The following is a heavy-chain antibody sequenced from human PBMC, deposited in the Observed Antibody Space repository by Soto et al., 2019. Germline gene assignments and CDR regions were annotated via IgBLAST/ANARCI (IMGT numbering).Heavy chain of an antibody. V-gene: IGHV5-51*01. CDR3: AMSRAAAGTLCYFDY. Sequence: GESLKISCKGSGYSFTSYWIGWGRQMPGKGLEWIGIIYPGDSDTRYSPSFQGQVTISACKSISTAYLQWISLKASDTAMYYCAMSRAAAGTLCYFDYWGQGTLVTVSS. J-gene: IGHJ4*02. CDR1: GYSFTSYW. D-gene: IGHD6-13*01. CDR2: IYPGDSDT.